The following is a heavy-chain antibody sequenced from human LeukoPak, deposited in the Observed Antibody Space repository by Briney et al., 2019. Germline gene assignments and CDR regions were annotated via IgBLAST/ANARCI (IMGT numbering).Heavy chain of an antibody. D-gene: IGHD1-14*01. CDR3: AKDRVMSREPAAFDV. CDR2: IRYDGGNK. V-gene: IGHV3-30*02. CDR1: GFTFSSYG. J-gene: IGHJ3*01. Sequence: GGSLRLSCAASGFTFSSYGMRWVRQVPGKGLEWVAFIRYDGGNKYYADSVKGRFTISRDNSKNTLYLQMNSLRAEDTAVYYCAKDRVMSREPAAFDVWGQGTIVTVSS.